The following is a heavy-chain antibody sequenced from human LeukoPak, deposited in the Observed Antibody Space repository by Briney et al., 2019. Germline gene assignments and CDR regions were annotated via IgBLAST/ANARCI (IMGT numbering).Heavy chain of an antibody. V-gene: IGHV3-74*01. CDR1: VFSFSSSS. CDR3: VRVGLPDVPHEFLT. CDR2: INSDGRMT. J-gene: IGHJ3*01. D-gene: IGHD3-10*01. Sequence: GGSLRVSSAAPVFSFSSSSRDWRRQAPGKGLVWVSGINSDGRMTRYAESVKGRFTISRDNAKNTLYLQMNSLREEYTSVYYWVRVGLPDVPHEFLTRGPGTMVTVSS.